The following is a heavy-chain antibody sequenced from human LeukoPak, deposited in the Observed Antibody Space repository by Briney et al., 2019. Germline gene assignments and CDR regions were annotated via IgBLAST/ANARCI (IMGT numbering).Heavy chain of an antibody. CDR1: GYTFSNYG. D-gene: IGHD2/OR15-2a*01. CDR3: ARELASNIRSFDV. V-gene: IGHV1-18*01. Sequence: ASVKVSCKASGYTFSNYGISLVRQAPGQGLEWMGWISPYNGNTKYTQKFQGRVTMTTDTSTSTAYMELRSLRSDDTAVYYCARELASNIRSFDVWGQGTRVTVSS. J-gene: IGHJ3*01. CDR2: ISPYNGNT.